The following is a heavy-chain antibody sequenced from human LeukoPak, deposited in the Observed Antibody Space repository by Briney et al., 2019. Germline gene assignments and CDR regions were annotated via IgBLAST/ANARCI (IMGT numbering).Heavy chain of an antibody. J-gene: IGHJ3*02. CDR3: ARATSRDGYNYDAFDI. D-gene: IGHD5-24*01. V-gene: IGHV1-2*02. Sequence: ASVTVSCQGSGYTFTGYYMHWVRPAPGQGLEWMGCINPNSGGTNYAQKFQGRVTMTRDTSISTAYMELSRLRSDDTAVYYCARATSRDGYNYDAFDIWGQGTMVTVSS. CDR1: GYTFTGYY. CDR2: INPNSGGT.